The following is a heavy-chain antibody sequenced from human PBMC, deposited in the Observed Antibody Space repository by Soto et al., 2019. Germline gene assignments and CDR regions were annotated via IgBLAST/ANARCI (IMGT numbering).Heavy chain of an antibody. D-gene: IGHD3-22*01. CDR3: VKWHTSNFDSLPFTGFDF. CDR1: GFTFSDSV. V-gene: IGHV3-23*01. CDR2: MSGDGRT. Sequence: LRLSCVVSGFTFSDSVMSWVRQAPWKGLEWLSVMSGDGRTRYALSVTGRFTISRDNSKNTLYLQMRSLRAEDAAAYYCVKWHTSNFDSLPFTGFDFWGQGTQVTVSS. J-gene: IGHJ4*02.